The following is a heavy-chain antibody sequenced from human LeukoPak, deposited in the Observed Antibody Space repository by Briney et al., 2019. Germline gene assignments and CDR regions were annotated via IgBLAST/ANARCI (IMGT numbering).Heavy chain of an antibody. Sequence: GGSLRLSCAASGFTVSSHYMSWVRQAPGKGLEWVSSISSSSSYIYYADSVKGRFTISRDNAKNSLYLQMNSLRAEDTAVYYCARDSGRKPPYYFDYWGQGTLVTVSS. V-gene: IGHV3-21*01. CDR2: ISSSSSYI. J-gene: IGHJ4*02. CDR3: ARDSGRKPPYYFDY. CDR1: GFTVSSHY.